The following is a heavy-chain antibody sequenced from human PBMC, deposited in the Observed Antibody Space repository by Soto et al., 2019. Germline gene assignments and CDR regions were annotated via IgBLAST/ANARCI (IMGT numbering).Heavy chain of an antibody. CDR2: FDPEDGET. CDR3: ATARIDCSSTSCRNPFDY. J-gene: IGHJ4*02. CDR1: GYTLTELS. D-gene: IGHD2-2*01. Sequence: ASVKVSCKVSGYTLTELSMHWVRQAPGKGLEWMGGFDPEDGETIYAQKFRGRVTMTEDTSTDTAYMELSSLRSEDTAVYYCATARIDCSSTSCRNPFDYWGQGTLDTVSS. V-gene: IGHV1-24*01.